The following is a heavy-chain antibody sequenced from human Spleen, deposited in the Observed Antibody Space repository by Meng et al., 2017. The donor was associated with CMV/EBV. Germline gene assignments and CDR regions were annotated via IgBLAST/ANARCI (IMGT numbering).Heavy chain of an antibody. CDR1: GGTFSSYP. D-gene: IGHD2-2*01. CDR2: INPILATT. CDR3: ASPRVPVAISAEYLHH. J-gene: IGHJ1*01. Sequence: SVKVSCKTSGGTFSSYPISWVRQAPGQGLEWMGRINPILATTNYAQNFQGRVTITADKSTNTAYMELSSLRSEDTAVYYCASPRVPVAISAEYLHHWGQGTLVTVS. V-gene: IGHV1-69*08.